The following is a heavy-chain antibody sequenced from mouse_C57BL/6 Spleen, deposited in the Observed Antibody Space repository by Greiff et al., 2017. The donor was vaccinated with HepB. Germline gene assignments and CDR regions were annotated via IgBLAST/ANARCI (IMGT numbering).Heavy chain of an antibody. J-gene: IGHJ2*01. Sequence: QVHVKQPGAELVKPGASVKMSCKASGYTFTSYWITWVKQRPGQGLEWIGDIYPGSGSTNYNEKFKSKATLTVDTSSSTAYMQLSSLTSEDSAVYYCARAGWDGDYFDYWGQGTTLTVSS. CDR2: IYPGSGST. V-gene: IGHV1-55*01. CDR1: GYTFTSYW. CDR3: ARAGWDGDYFDY. D-gene: IGHD2-3*01.